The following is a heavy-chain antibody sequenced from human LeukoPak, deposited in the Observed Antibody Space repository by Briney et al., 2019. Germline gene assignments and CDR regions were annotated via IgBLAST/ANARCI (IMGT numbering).Heavy chain of an antibody. V-gene: IGHV3-23*01. Sequence: PGGSLRLSCAASGFTFSSYAMSWVRQAPGKGLEWVSAISGSGGSTYYADSVKGRFTISRDNSQNMLYLQMNSLRAEDTAVYYCAKVLGVPAAYLDYWGQGTLVTVSS. J-gene: IGHJ4*02. CDR1: GFTFSSYA. CDR3: AKVLGVPAAYLDY. D-gene: IGHD2-2*01. CDR2: ISGSGGST.